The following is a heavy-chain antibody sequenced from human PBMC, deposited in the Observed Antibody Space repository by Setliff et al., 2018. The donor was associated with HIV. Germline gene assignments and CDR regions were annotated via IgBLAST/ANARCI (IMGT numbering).Heavy chain of an antibody. Sequence: SETLSLTCAVYGWSFSEYYWSWIRQSPGKGLEWIGEINHSGSTHYNPPLKSRATISVDTSKNQFSLRLNTVTAADTAVYYCARGATLLPGYSDRWEYFYMDVWGKGTTVTVSS. V-gene: IGHV4-34*01. D-gene: IGHD5-12*01. CDR3: ARGATLLPGYSDRWEYFYMDV. CDR1: GWSFSEYY. CDR2: INHSGST. J-gene: IGHJ6*03.